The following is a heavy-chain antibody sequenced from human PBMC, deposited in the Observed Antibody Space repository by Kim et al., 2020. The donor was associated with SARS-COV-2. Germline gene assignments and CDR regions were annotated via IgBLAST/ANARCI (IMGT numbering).Heavy chain of an antibody. V-gene: IGHV3-73*01. CDR2: IRSKANSYAT. J-gene: IGHJ3*02. CDR1: GFTFSDSA. Sequence: GGSLRLSCAASGFTFSDSAMYWVRQASGKGLEWVGRIRSKANSYATAYAASVKGRFTISRDDSKNTAYLQMNSLKTEDTAIYYCTRVPPYSNSWWDAFEIWGQGTMVTVSS. D-gene: IGHD6-13*01. CDR3: TRVPPYSNSWWDAFEI.